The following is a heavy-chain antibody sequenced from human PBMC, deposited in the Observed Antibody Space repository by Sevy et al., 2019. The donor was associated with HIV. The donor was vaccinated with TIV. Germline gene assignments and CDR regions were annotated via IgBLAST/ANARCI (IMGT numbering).Heavy chain of an antibody. CDR2: ISFDASNK. Sequence: GGSLRLSCAASGFTFSRYSMHWVRQAPGKGPEWVATISFDASNKHYADSVKGRFTISRDNFQNSLFLQMNSLRPEDTAVYYCALERLSSDVAEYFQNWGQGTLVTVSS. CDR1: GFTFSRYS. V-gene: IGHV3-30*04. CDR3: ALERLSSDVAEYFQN. J-gene: IGHJ1*01. D-gene: IGHD1-1*01.